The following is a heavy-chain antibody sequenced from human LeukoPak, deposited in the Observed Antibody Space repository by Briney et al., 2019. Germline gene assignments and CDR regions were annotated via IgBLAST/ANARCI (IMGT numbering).Heavy chain of an antibody. CDR3: ARRVVVAATHWFDP. CDR2: IYYSGST. Sequence: SETLSLTCTVSGGSVSSGSYYWSWIRQPPGKGLEWIGSIYYSGSTYYNPSLKSRVTISVDTSKNQFSLKLSSVTAADTAVYYCARRVVVAATHWFDPWGQGTLVTVSS. J-gene: IGHJ5*02. V-gene: IGHV4-39*01. D-gene: IGHD2-15*01. CDR1: GGSVSSGSYY.